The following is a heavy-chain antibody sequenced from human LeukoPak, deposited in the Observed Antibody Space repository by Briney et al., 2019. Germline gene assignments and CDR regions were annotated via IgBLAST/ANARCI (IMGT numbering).Heavy chain of an antibody. CDR2: ISGSGGST. V-gene: IGHV3-23*01. J-gene: IGHJ2*01. CDR1: GFTLSSSA. CDR3: AKDLSYWYFDL. Sequence: GGSLRLSCAASGFTLSSSAMSWVRQAPGKGLEWVSSISGSGGSTHYADSVKGRFTISRDNSKNTLFLQMNSLRAEDTAVYYCAKDLSYWYFDLWGRGTLVTVSS.